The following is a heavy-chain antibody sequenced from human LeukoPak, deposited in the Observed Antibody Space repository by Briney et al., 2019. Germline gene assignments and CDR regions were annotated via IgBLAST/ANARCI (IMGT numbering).Heavy chain of an antibody. CDR2: ISGSSGTR. D-gene: IGHD2-21*02. J-gene: IGHJ4*02. Sequence: GGSLRLSCAASGFTFSSYSMNWVRQAPGKGLEWVSYISGSSGTRYYADSVKGRFTISRDNAKNSLYLQMNSLRAEDTAVYYCARTGPTLINCGGDCYSDYWGQGTLVTVSS. CDR1: GFTFSSYS. CDR3: ARTGPTLINCGGDCYSDY. V-gene: IGHV3-48*04.